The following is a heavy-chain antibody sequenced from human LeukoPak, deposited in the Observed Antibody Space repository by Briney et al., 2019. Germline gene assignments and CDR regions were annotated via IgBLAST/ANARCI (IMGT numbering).Heavy chain of an antibody. Sequence: GGSLRLSCAAPGFSFSSFAMCCGRQGPARGLEWVSSIRVNGETFYADSVKGRFTLSRDSFRNMVYFQLNNLRVEDTALFYCARASGVSTTDGDRWGQGTLVTVSS. J-gene: IGHJ4*02. CDR3: ARASGVSTTDGDR. CDR2: IRVNGET. CDR1: GFSFSSFA. V-gene: IGHV3-23*01. D-gene: IGHD1-26*01.